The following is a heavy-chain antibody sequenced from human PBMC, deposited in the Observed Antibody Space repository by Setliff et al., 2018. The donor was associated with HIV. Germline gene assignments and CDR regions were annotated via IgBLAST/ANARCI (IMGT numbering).Heavy chain of an antibody. D-gene: IGHD3-16*01. J-gene: IGHJ5*02. Sequence: GGSLRLSCAASGFTFSNYWMDWVRQAPGKGPEWVATIKQDGSEIYYMDSVKGRFTISRDNARTSLFLEMRSLRDEDTAVYLCANLWELGAWGQGTLVTVSS. CDR3: ANLWELGA. CDR2: IKQDGSEI. V-gene: IGHV3-7*03. CDR1: GFTFSNYW.